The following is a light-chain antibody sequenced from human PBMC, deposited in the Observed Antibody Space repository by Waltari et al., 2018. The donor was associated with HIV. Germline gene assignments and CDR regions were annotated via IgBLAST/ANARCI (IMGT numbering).Light chain of an antibody. V-gene: IGKV3-15*01. CDR1: QSVSSN. CDR2: GAS. Sequence: EIMMTQSPATLSVSPGERATLSCGAIQSVSSNLAWYQQKPGQAPRLLIYGASTRATGIPARFSGSGSGTEFTLTISSLQSEDFAVYYCQQYNNWPPWTFGQGTKVEIK. J-gene: IGKJ1*01. CDR3: QQYNNWPPWT.